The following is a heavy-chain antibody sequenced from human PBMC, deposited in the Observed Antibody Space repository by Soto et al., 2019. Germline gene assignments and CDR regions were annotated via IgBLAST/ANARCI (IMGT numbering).Heavy chain of an antibody. D-gene: IGHD2-2*01. CDR3: ARHGVPAAGPNY. CDR1: GASVSSSRFY. Sequence: SETMSLPRTVSGASVSSSRFYWVWIRQPPGKGLEWIGSIYYSGSTYYNPSLKIRVTISVDTSKNQFSLKLSSVTAADTAVYYCARHGVPAAGPNYWGQG. CDR2: IYYSGST. V-gene: IGHV4-39*01. J-gene: IGHJ4*02.